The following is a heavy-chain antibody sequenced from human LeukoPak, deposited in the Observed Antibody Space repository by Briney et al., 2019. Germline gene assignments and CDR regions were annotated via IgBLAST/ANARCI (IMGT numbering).Heavy chain of an antibody. J-gene: IGHJ4*02. CDR1: GGSISSYY. Sequence: PSETLSLTCTVCGGSISSYYWSWIRQPAGKGLEWIGRIYTSGSTNYNPSLKSRVTISVDTSKNQFSLKLSSVTAADTAVYYCARGNPMGGYYYDSSGYYYPFDYWGQGTLVTVSS. CDR3: ARGNPMGGYYYDSSGYYYPFDY. CDR2: IYTSGST. D-gene: IGHD3-22*01. V-gene: IGHV4-4*07.